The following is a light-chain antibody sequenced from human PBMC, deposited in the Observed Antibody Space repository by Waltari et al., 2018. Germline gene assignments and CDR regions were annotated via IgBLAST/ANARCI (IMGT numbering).Light chain of an antibody. Sequence: QLVLTQSPSASASLGASVKLTCTLSSGHSSYDIAWHQQQPEKGPRYLMKLNSDGSHSKGDGVPDRFSGSSSGAERYLTISSLQSEDEADYYCQTWGNGMRKVFGGGTKLTVL. J-gene: IGLJ3*02. V-gene: IGLV4-69*01. CDR1: SGHSSYD. CDR2: LNSDGSH. CDR3: QTWGNGMRKV.